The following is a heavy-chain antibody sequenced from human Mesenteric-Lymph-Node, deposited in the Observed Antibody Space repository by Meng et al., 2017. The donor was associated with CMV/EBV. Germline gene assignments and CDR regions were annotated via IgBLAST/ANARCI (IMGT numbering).Heavy chain of an antibody. V-gene: IGHV3-23*01. D-gene: IGHD3-22*01. CDR1: GFTFSSYA. J-gene: IGHJ4*02. CDR3: AKDSVPTYYDSMRLQYYFDY. CDR2: ISGSGGTT. Sequence: LSLTCAASGFTFSSYAMTWVRQAPGKGLEWVSAISGSGGTTYYADSVKGRFTISRDNSKNTLYLQMNSLRAEDTAVYYCAKDSVPTYYDSMRLQYYFDYWGQGTLVTVSS.